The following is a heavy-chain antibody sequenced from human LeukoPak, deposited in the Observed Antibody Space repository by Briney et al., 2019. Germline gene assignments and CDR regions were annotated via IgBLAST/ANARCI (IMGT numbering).Heavy chain of an antibody. J-gene: IGHJ2*01. CDR2: INHSGST. D-gene: IGHD6-6*01. CDR1: GGSFSGYY. CDR3: ARKRGIAARAQRGSSASEKLRSWYFDL. V-gene: IGHV4-34*01. Sequence: PSETLSLTCAVYGGSFSGYYWSWIRQPPGKGLEWIGEINHSGSTNYNPSLKSRVTISVDTSKNQFSLKLSSVTAADTAVYYCARKRGIAARAQRGSSASEKLRSWYFDLWGRGTLVTVSS.